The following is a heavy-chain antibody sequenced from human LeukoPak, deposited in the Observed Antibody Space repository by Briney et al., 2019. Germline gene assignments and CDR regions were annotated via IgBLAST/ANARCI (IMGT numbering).Heavy chain of an antibody. CDR3: ARGEWGPPFDY. D-gene: IGHD7-27*01. J-gene: IGHJ4*02. V-gene: IGHV3-53*01. CDR1: GFTVSSNY. CDR2: IYSGGST. Sequence: PGGSLRLSCAASGFTVSSNYMSWVRQAPGKGLEWVSVIYSGGSTYYADSVKGRFTISRDNSKNTLYLQMSSLRAEDTAVYYCARGEWGPPFDYWGQGTLVTVSS.